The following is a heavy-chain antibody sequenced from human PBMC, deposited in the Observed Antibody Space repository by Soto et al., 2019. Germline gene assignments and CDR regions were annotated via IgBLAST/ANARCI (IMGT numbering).Heavy chain of an antibody. J-gene: IGHJ6*03. CDR3: ARVAYDILTGYYHYYYYYMDV. Sequence: SETLSLTCAVYGGSFSGYYWSWIRQPPGKGLERIGEINHSGSTNYNPSLKSRITISVDTSKNQYSLKLSSVTAADTAMYYCARVAYDILTGYYHYYYYYMDVWGKGATVTVSS. CDR1: GGSFSGYY. V-gene: IGHV4-34*01. D-gene: IGHD3-9*01. CDR2: INHSGST.